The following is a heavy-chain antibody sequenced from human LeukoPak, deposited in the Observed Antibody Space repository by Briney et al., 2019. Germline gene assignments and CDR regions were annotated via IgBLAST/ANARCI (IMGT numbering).Heavy chain of an antibody. V-gene: IGHV4-30-2*01. CDR2: IYHSGST. J-gene: IGHJ4*02. CDR1: GGSISSGGYS. CDR3: ARASVSSGYSDY. D-gene: IGHD3-22*01. Sequence: SETLSLTCTVSGGSISSGGYSWSWIRQPPGKGLEWIGYIYHSGSTYYNPSLKSRVTISVDTSKNHFSLKLSSVTAADTAVYYCARASVSSGYSDYWGQGTLVTVSS.